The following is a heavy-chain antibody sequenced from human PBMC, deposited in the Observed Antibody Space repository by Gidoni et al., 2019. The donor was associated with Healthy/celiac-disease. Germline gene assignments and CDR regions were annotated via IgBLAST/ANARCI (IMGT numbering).Heavy chain of an antibody. CDR1: GGSFSGYY. V-gene: IGHV4-34*01. D-gene: IGHD6-19*01. CDR2: INHSGST. Sequence: QVQLQQWGAGLLKPSETLSLTCAVYGGSFSGYYWSWIRQPPGKGLEWIGEINHSGSTNYNPSLKSRVTISVDTSKNQFSLKLSSVTAADTAVYYCARAGESSGWHHRDLWGQGTLVTVSS. J-gene: IGHJ4*02. CDR3: ARAGESSGWHHRDL.